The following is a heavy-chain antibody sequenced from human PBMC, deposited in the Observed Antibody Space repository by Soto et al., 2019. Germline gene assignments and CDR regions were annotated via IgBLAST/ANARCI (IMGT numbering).Heavy chain of an antibody. J-gene: IGHJ6*02. Sequence: SETLSLTCTVSGDSITSGTYYWSGIRQPPGKGLEWVGFVFHSGTTFYNPSLKSRVLMSADTSKNQFSLNVRSLTAADTAVYYCARARGYCTGASCSLFYFYGLDVWGQGTTVTVSS. CDR2: VFHSGTT. V-gene: IGHV4-30-4*01. CDR3: ARARGYCTGASCSLFYFYGLDV. CDR1: GDSITSGTYY. D-gene: IGHD2-8*02.